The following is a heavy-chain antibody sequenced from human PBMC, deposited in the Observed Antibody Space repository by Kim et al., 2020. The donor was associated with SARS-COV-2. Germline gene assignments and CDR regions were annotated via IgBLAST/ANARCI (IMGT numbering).Heavy chain of an antibody. CDR2: INGGNGNT. Sequence: ASVKVSCKASGYTFDTYALYWVRQAPGQRFEWMGWINGGNGNTRYSQNFQGRVTITRDTSATTAYMELSSLTLKDTAVYYCAREGSGSYTWLDPWGQGTLVTVSS. CDR3: AREGSGSYTWLDP. J-gene: IGHJ5*02. D-gene: IGHD3-10*01. CDR1: GYTFDTYA. V-gene: IGHV1-3*01.